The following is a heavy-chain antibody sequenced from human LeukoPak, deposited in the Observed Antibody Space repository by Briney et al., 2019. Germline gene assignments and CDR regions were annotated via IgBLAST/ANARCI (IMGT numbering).Heavy chain of an antibody. D-gene: IGHD3-22*01. J-gene: IGHJ6*02. Sequence: SEALSLTCAVYGGSFSGYYWSWIRQPPGKGLEWIGEINHSGSTNYNPSLKSRVTISVDTSKNQFSLKLSSVTAADTAVYYCAREYDSSGYYPRDYYYGMDVWGQGTTVTVSS. CDR2: INHSGST. CDR3: AREYDSSGYYPRDYYYGMDV. V-gene: IGHV4-34*01. CDR1: GGSFSGYY.